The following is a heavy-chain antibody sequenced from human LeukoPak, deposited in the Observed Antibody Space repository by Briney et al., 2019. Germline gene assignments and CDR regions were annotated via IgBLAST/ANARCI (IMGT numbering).Heavy chain of an antibody. V-gene: IGHV1-3*01. CDR2: INVGSGNT. J-gene: IGHJ4*02. CDR1: GYTFTSYA. Sequence: ASVKVSCKASGYTFTSYAMHWVRQAPGQRLEWMGWINVGSGNTKYSQKFQGRVTITSDTSASTAYMELSSLRSEDTAVYYCARRGSYFDYWGQGTLVTVSS. CDR3: ARRGSYFDY. D-gene: IGHD1-26*01.